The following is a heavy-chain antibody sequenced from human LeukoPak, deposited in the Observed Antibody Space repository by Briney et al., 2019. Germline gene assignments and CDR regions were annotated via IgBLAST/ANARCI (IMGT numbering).Heavy chain of an antibody. Sequence: ASVKVSCKASGYTFTSYDINWVRQATGQGLEWMGWMNPNSGNTGYAQKFQGRVTMTRNTSISTAYMELSSLRSEDTAVYYCARGSTIFGVVTTAYAFDIWGQGTMVTVSS. CDR3: ARGSTIFGVVTTAYAFDI. CDR2: MNPNSGNT. J-gene: IGHJ3*02. CDR1: GYTFTSYD. V-gene: IGHV1-8*01. D-gene: IGHD3-3*01.